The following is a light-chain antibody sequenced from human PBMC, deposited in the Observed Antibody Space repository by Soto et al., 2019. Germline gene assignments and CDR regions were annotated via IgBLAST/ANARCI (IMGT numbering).Light chain of an antibody. CDR3: QQYGDSPLIT. CDR2: AAS. J-gene: IGKJ5*01. V-gene: IGKV3-20*01. CDR1: QSVSSSH. Sequence: EIVLTQSPVTLSLSPGERATLSCRASQSVSSSHLAWYQHKPGQAPRLLIYAASSRATGSPDRFSGGGSGTDFTLTISRLEPEDFAVYYCQQYGDSPLITFGQGTRLEIK.